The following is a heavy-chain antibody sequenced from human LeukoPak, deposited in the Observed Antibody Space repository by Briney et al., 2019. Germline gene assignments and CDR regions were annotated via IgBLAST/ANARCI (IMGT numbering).Heavy chain of an antibody. CDR3: AAVMGNLGYYYMDV. Sequence: GGSLRLSCAASGFTFSSYEMNWVRQAPGKGLEWVSYISSSGSTIYYADSVKGRFTISRDNAKNSLYLQMNSLRAEDTAVYYCAAVMGNLGYYYMDVWGKGTTVTISS. CDR1: GFTFSSYE. J-gene: IGHJ6*03. D-gene: IGHD2-21*01. V-gene: IGHV3-48*03. CDR2: ISSSGSTI.